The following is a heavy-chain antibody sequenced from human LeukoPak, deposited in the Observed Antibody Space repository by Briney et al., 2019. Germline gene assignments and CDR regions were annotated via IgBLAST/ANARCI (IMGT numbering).Heavy chain of an antibody. CDR2: IKNKTNGGTT. J-gene: IGHJ5*02. CDR3: TTTIVGVTTWFDP. Sequence: RSGGSLRLSCAASGFTFSNSGMSWVRQAPGKGLEWVGRIKNKTNGGTTDYAAPVKGRFTISRDDSKNTLYLQMNSLKTEDTAVYYCTTTIVGVTTWFDPWGQGTLVTVSS. CDR1: GFTFSNSG. V-gene: IGHV3-15*01. D-gene: IGHD1-26*01.